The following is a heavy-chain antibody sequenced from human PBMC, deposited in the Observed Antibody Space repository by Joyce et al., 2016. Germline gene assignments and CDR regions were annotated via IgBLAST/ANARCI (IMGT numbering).Heavy chain of an antibody. D-gene: IGHD3-16*02. CDR3: ARYRS. CDR2: INQDGSEK. CDR1: GFNFNGYW. Sequence: EVQLVESGGGLVQPGGSLRLSCAASGFNFNGYWMSWVRQAPGKGLEWVANINQDGSEKDYVDSVKGRFTISRDNAKNSLYLQTNSLRAEDTAVYYCARYRSWGQGTLVTVSS. V-gene: IGHV3-7*01. J-gene: IGHJ5*02.